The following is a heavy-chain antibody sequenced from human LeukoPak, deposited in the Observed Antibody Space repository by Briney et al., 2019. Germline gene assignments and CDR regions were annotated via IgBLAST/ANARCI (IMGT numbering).Heavy chain of an antibody. CDR3: ARGQYYYDSSGYQNWFGP. Sequence: SETLSLTCIVSGYSISSGYYWGWIRQSPGKGLEWIGNIYHSGSTYYNPSLKSRVTISVDTSKNQFSLKLSSVTAADTAVYYCARGQYYYDSSGYQNWFGPWGQGTLVTVSS. V-gene: IGHV4-38-2*02. D-gene: IGHD3-22*01. J-gene: IGHJ5*02. CDR2: IYHSGST. CDR1: GYSISSGYY.